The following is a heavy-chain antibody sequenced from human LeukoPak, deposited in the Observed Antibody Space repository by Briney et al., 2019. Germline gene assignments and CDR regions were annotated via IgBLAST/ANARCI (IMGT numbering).Heavy chain of an antibody. D-gene: IGHD3-10*01. J-gene: IGHJ4*02. V-gene: IGHV1-46*01. CDR2: INPSGGYT. CDR3: ARRGGSLVFDY. Sequence: ASVKVSCKSSGYPFTNYYIHWVRQAPRRELEWMGVINPSGGYTTYAQEFQGRVTMTSDTSTSTLYMELSSLTSEDTAIYYCARRGGSLVFDYWGQGTLVTVPS. CDR1: GYPFTNYY.